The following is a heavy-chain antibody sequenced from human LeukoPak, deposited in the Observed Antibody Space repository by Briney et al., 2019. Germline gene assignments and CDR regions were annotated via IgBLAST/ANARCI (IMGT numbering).Heavy chain of an antibody. CDR1: GFTFSSYA. CDR2: ISGSGGST. V-gene: IGHV3-23*01. D-gene: IGHD6-6*01. CDR3: AKDRGSSPYNWFDP. Sequence: PGGSLRLSCAASGFTFSSYAMSWVRQAPGKGLEWVSAISGSGGSTYYADSVTGRFPLSRAHSKNTLYLQMNRLRAEATAVYYCAKDRGSSPYNWFDPWGQGNLVTVSS. J-gene: IGHJ5*02.